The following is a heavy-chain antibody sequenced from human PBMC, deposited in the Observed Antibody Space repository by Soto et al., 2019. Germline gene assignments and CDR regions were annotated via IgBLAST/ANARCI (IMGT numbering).Heavy chain of an antibody. D-gene: IGHD3-3*01. CDR1: GFTFSSYW. CDR2: IKQDGSEK. CDR3: ARDQAIFGVIIRYYYYGMDV. V-gene: IGHV3-7*01. J-gene: IGHJ6*02. Sequence: EVPLVESGGGLVQPGGSLRLSCAAFGFTFSSYWMSWVRQAPGKGLEWVANIKQDGSEKYYVDSVKGRFTISRDNAKNSLYLQMNSLRAEDTAVYYCARDQAIFGVIIRYYYYGMDVWGQGTTVTVSS.